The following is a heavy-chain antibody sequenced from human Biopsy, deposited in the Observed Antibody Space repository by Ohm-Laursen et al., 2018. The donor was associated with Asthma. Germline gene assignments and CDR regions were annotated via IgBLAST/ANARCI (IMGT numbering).Heavy chain of an antibody. CDR2: INSVFGTT. Sequence: ASAKVSCKSLGGTFNTYVIGWVRQAPGQGLEWMGGINSVFGTTTYPQKFQDRVTIAADDSTSTVYMELSSLRSEDTAVYYCARKAGSCISRTCYSLDFWGQGTLVTVSS. CDR3: ARKAGSCISRTCYSLDF. CDR1: GGTFNTYV. J-gene: IGHJ4*02. V-gene: IGHV1-69*13. D-gene: IGHD2-2*01.